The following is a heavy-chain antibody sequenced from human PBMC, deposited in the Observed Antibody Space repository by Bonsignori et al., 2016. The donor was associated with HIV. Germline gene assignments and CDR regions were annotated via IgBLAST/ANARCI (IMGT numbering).Heavy chain of an antibody. J-gene: IGHJ4*01. CDR3: VRLVYCDYVVCSDY. CDR1: GLTLSKYW. D-gene: IGHD3-16*01. V-gene: IGHV3-74*01. Sequence: EVQLVESGGGAVQPGGSLRLSCAAPGLTLSKYWMHWIRQAPGKGLEWVSGIKDDGIDTRYADSVMGRFTISRDDAKNTLHLQMHSLRADDTAVYHCVRLVYCDYVVCSDYWG. CDR2: IKDDGIDT.